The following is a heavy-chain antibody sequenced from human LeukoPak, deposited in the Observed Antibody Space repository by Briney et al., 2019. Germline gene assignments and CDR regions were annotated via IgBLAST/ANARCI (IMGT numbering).Heavy chain of an antibody. V-gene: IGHV3-21*01. Sequence: GGSLRLSCAASGFTFSSYSMNWVRQAPGKGLEWVSSISSSSSYIYYADSVKGRFTISGDNAKNSLYLQMNSLRAEDTAVYYCASQIALPGSSSWGQGTLVTVSS. CDR3: ASQIALPGSSS. J-gene: IGHJ4*02. CDR1: GFTFSSYS. CDR2: ISSSSSYI. D-gene: IGHD6-6*01.